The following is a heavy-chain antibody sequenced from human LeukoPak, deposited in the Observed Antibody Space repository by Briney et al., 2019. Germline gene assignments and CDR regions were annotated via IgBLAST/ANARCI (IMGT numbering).Heavy chain of an antibody. CDR2: VNPYNGNT. D-gene: IGHD3-10*01. CDR3: ARDIKGFTMFRGAIDWYFDL. CDR1: GYTFTSYG. J-gene: IGHJ2*01. Sequence: ASVKVSCKVSGYTFTSYGISWVRQAPGQGLEWMGWVNPYNGNTNYAQKFQGRVTMTTDTSTTTGYMELRSLRSDGTAVYYCARDIKGFTMFRGAIDWYFDLWGRGTLVTVSS. V-gene: IGHV1-18*01.